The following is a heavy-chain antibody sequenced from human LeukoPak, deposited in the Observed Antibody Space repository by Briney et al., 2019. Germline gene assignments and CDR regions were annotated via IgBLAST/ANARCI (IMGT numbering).Heavy chain of an antibody. CDR2: ISGSGGST. D-gene: IGHD3-10*01. Sequence: GGSLRLSCAASGFTFSSYAMSWVRQAPGKELEWVSAISGSGGSTYYADSVKGRFTISRDNSKNTLYLQMNSLRAEDTAVYYCAKESGSGSYYNPRYYFDYWGQGTLVTVSS. CDR1: GFTFSSYA. V-gene: IGHV3-23*01. CDR3: AKESGSGSYYNPRYYFDY. J-gene: IGHJ4*02.